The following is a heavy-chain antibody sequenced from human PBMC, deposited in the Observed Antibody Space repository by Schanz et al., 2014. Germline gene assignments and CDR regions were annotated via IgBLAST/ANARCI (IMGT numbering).Heavy chain of an antibody. D-gene: IGHD2-8*02. Sequence: EVQLLESGGGLVQPGGSLRLSCAASGFTFSSYAMSWVRQAPGKGLEWVSAISGGGGTTYYADSVKGRFTISRDNSKNTLYVEMNSLRVEDTAVYYCAKTLFPGGTQTFGNWGRGTLVTVSS. CDR3: AKTLFPGGTQTFGN. CDR1: GFTFSSYA. J-gene: IGHJ4*02. CDR2: ISGGGGTT. V-gene: IGHV3-23*01.